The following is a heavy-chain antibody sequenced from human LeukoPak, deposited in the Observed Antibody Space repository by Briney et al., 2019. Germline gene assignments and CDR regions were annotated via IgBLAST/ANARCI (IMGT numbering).Heavy chain of an antibody. J-gene: IGHJ4*02. CDR2: IVGSSST. CDR3: ARIGAGSSRDY. Sequence: GGSLRLSCAASGFTFSNLAMTWVRQAPGKGLEWVSSIVGSSSTYYADSPKGRFTISRDNAKNSLYLQMNSLRAGDTAVYYCARIGAGSSRDYWGQGTLVVVSS. V-gene: IGHV3-21*01. CDR1: GFTFSNLA. D-gene: IGHD6-13*01.